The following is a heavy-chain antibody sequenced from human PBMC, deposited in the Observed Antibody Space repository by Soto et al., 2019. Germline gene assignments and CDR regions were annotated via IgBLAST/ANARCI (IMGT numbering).Heavy chain of an antibody. CDR1: GYTFTSYA. CDR2: INAGNGNT. Sequence: QVQLVQSGAEVKKPGASVKVSCKASGYTFTSYAMHWVRQAPGQRLEWMGWINAGNGNTKYSQKFQGRVTITRDTSASTAYMELSSLRSEDTAVYYCARAAKGGIVVVLAATPLSYWGQGTLVTVSS. CDR3: ARAAKGGIVVVLAATPLSY. V-gene: IGHV1-3*01. D-gene: IGHD2-15*01. J-gene: IGHJ4*02.